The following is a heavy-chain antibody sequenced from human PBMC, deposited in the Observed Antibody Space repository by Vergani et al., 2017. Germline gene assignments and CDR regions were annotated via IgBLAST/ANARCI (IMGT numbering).Heavy chain of an antibody. D-gene: IGHD2-15*01. CDR1: GGSISSYY. J-gene: IGHJ3*02. Sequence: QVQLQESGPGLVKPSETLSLTCTVSGGSISSYYWSWIRQPPGKGLEWIGYIYYSGSTNYNPSLKSRVTISVDTSKNQFSLKLSSVTAADTAVYYCARVHCSGGGCYSEGVDAFDIWGQGTMVTVSS. CDR2: IYYSGST. V-gene: IGHV4-59*01. CDR3: ARVHCSGGGCYSEGVDAFDI.